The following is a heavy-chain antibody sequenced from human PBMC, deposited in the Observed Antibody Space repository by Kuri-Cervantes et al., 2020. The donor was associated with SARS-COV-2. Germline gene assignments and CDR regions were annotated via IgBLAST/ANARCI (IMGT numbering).Heavy chain of an antibody. CDR2: IYYSGST. CDR1: GGSISNNS. CDR3: ASQDGIVGSDY. J-gene: IGHJ4*02. D-gene: IGHD1-26*01. Sequence: SETLSLTCTVSGGSISNNSWSWIRQPPGKGLEWIGYIYYSGSTNYNPSLKSRVTISVDTSKNQFSLKLSSVTAADTAVYYCASQDGIVGSDYWGQGTLVTVSS. V-gene: IGHV4-59*08.